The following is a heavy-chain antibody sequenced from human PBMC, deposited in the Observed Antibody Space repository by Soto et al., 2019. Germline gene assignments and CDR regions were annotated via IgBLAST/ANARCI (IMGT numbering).Heavy chain of an antibody. D-gene: IGHD2-2*01. Sequence: AASVKVSCKASGYTFTSYAMHWVRQAPGQRLEWMGWINAGNGNTKYSQKFQGRVTITRDTSASTAYMELSSLRSEDTAVYYCARDIQWYWSSTSCPYYYGMDVWGQGTTVTVAS. CDR3: ARDIQWYWSSTSCPYYYGMDV. CDR2: INAGNGNT. CDR1: GYTFTSYA. V-gene: IGHV1-3*01. J-gene: IGHJ6*02.